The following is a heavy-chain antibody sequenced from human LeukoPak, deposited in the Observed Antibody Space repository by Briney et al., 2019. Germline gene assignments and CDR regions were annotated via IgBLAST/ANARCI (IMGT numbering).Heavy chain of an antibody. Sequence: SETLSLTCTVSGGSISSYYWSWIRQPPGEGVVWIGYIYYSGSTNYNPSLKSRVTITVDTSKNQFSLKLSSVTAADTAVYYCARTRIVGATYAFDIWGQGTMVTVSS. CDR3: ARTRIVGATYAFDI. CDR1: GGSISSYY. CDR2: IYYSGST. V-gene: IGHV4-59*01. D-gene: IGHD1-26*01. J-gene: IGHJ3*02.